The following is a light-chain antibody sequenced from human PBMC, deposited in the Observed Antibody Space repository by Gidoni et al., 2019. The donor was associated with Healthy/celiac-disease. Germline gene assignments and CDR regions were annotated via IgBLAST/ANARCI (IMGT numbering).Light chain of an antibody. CDR2: GAS. CDR3: QQYGSSRT. Sequence: EIVLTQSPGTLSLSPGERATLSCRASQSVSSSYLAWYQQKPGQAPRLLIYGASSRATGIPDRGSGSGSGTDFTLTISRLEPEDFAVYYCQQYGSSRTFXQXTKVEIK. CDR1: QSVSSSY. J-gene: IGKJ1*01. V-gene: IGKV3-20*01.